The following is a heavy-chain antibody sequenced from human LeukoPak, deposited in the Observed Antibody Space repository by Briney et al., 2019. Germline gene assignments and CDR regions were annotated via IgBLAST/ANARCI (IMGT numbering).Heavy chain of an antibody. CDR3: ARGAYAWQDY. V-gene: IGHV3-74*03. J-gene: IGHJ4*02. CDR2: INPDGAST. D-gene: IGHD2-2*01. CDR1: GYSFTSYW. Sequence: GEAPKISCAASGYSFTSYWIGWVRQTPGKGLVWMALINPDGASTTYAASLKGRVTISTDKSKSTPYLQMSSLRAADTAMYYCARGAYAWQDYWGQGTLVTVSS.